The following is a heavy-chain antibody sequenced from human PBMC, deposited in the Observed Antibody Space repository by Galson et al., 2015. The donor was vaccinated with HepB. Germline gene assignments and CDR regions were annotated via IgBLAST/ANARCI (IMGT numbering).Heavy chain of an antibody. Sequence: SVKVSCKVSGYTLTGLSMHWVRQAPGKGLEWMGGFDPEDGETIYAQKFQGRVTMTEDTSTDTAYMELSSLRSEDTAVYYCATCHLGNDYYDSRGDAFDIWGQGTMVTVSS. D-gene: IGHD3-22*01. V-gene: IGHV1-24*01. CDR3: ATCHLGNDYYDSRGDAFDI. CDR1: GYTLTGLS. J-gene: IGHJ3*02. CDR2: FDPEDGET.